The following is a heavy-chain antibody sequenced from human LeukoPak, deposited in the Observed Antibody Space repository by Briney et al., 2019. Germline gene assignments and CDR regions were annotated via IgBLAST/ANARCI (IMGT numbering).Heavy chain of an antibody. Sequence: PSETLSLTCAVYGGSSSGYYWSWIRQPPGKGLEWIGEINHSGSTNYNPSLKSRVTISVDTSKNQFSLKLSSVTAADTAVYYCASYRLDGDSSGYYWSFDYWGQGTLVTVSS. CDR1: GGSSSGYY. CDR3: ASYRLDGDSSGYYWSFDY. V-gene: IGHV4-34*01. J-gene: IGHJ4*02. CDR2: INHSGST. D-gene: IGHD3-22*01.